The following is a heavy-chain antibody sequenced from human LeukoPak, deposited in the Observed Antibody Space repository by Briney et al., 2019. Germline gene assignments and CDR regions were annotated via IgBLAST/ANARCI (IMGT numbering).Heavy chain of an antibody. CDR1: GGTISRYY. D-gene: IGHD3-3*01. CDR3: ARVRFQGYYYYYYMDV. Sequence: SETLSLTCTVSGGTISRYYWSWIRQPPGKGLEWIGYIYYSGSTNYNPSLKSRVTISVDTSKNQFSLKLSSVTAADTAVYYCARVRFQGYYYYYYMDVWGKGTTVTVSS. CDR2: IYYSGST. V-gene: IGHV4-59*01. J-gene: IGHJ6*03.